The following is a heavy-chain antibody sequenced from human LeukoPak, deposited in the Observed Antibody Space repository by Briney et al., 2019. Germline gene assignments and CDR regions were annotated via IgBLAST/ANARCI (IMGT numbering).Heavy chain of an antibody. CDR3: ARGRDY. J-gene: IGHJ4*02. CDR1: GGSFSDYY. CDR2: INHSGST. Sequence: PSETLSLTCAVYGGSFSDYYWSWIRQPPGKGLEWIGEINHSGSTNYNPSLKSRVTISVDTSKNQFSLKLSSVTAADTAVYYCARGRDYWGQGTLVTVSS. V-gene: IGHV4-34*01.